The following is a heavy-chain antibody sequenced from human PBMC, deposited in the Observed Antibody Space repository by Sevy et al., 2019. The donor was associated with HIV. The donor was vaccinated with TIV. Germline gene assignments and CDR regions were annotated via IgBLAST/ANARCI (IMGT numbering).Heavy chain of an antibody. Sequence: GGSLRLSCAASGFSFSSYGMHWVRQAPGKGLEWMSYIQYDGSNKDYADSVKGRFTISRDNSKNTLYLQMNSLGVEDTAVLYCVKEGGGEGGDHWGQGTLVTVSS. D-gene: IGHD2-21*01. CDR1: GFSFSSYG. J-gene: IGHJ4*02. V-gene: IGHV3-30*02. CDR3: VKEGGGEGGDH. CDR2: IQYDGSNK.